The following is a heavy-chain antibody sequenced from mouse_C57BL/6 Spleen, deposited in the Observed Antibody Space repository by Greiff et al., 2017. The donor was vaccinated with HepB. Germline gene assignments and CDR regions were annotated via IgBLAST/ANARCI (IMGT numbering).Heavy chain of an antibody. CDR1: GYTFTSYG. D-gene: IGHD4-1*01. J-gene: IGHJ2*01. CDR2: IYPRSGNT. V-gene: IGHV1-81*01. CDR3: LTGIDY. Sequence: VQLQQSGAELARPGASVKLSCKASGYTFTSYGISWVKQRTGQGLEWIGEIYPRSGNTYYNEKFKGKATLTADKSSSTAYMELRSLTSEDSAGYFCLTGIDYWGQGTTLTVPS.